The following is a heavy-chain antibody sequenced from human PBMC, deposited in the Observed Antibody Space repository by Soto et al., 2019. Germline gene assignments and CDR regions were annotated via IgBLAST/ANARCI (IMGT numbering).Heavy chain of an antibody. V-gene: IGHV5-51*01. Sequence: GDSLEISFQASSYGFTSYWIAWLREIRGGGLECMGIIYPGDCDTIYSPSFDAHVTLSADKSISTPFLQWASLRASYTPIYYCARLNFGAVTAFSWFDPWRPGTLVTVSS. D-gene: IGHD2-21*02. CDR1: SYGFTSYW. J-gene: IGHJ5*02. CDR3: ARLNFGAVTAFSWFDP. CDR2: IYPGDCDT.